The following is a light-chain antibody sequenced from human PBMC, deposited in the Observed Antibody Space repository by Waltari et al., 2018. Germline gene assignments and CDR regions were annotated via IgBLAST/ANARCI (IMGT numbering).Light chain of an antibody. CDR1: QSVSSY. J-gene: IGKJ3*01. V-gene: IGKV3-11*01. CDR3: QQRSNWPPA. Sequence: EIVLTQSPATLSLSPGERATLSCRASQSVSSYFAWYQQKPGQAPRLLIYAASNRAPGIPARFSGSGSGTDFTLTISSLEPEDFAVYYCQQRSNWPPAFGPGTKVDIK. CDR2: AAS.